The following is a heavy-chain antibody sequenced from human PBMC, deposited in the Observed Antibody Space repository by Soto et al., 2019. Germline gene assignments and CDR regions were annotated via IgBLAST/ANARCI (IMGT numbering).Heavy chain of an antibody. CDR1: GYTFTSYG. V-gene: IGHV1-18*01. Sequence: GAPVKVSCKASGYTFTSYGISWVRQAPGQGLEWMGWISAYNGNTNYAQKLQGRVTMTTDTSTSTAYMELRSLRSDDTAVYYCVVAAQPSYFDYWGQGTLVTVSS. CDR3: VVAAQPSYFDY. J-gene: IGHJ4*02. CDR2: ISAYNGNT. D-gene: IGHD2-15*01.